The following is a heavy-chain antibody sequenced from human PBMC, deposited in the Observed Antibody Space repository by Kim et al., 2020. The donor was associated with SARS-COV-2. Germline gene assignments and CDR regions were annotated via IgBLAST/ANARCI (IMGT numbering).Heavy chain of an antibody. CDR3: ARSEQWLPYYYYYGMDV. D-gene: IGHD6-19*01. CDR2: IYYSGST. J-gene: IGHJ6*02. Sequence: SETLSLTCTVSGGSISSYYWSWIRQPPGKGLEWIGYIYYSGSTNYNPSLKSRVTISVDTSKNQFSLKLSSVTAADTAVYYCARSEQWLPYYYYYGMDVWGQGTTVTVSS. V-gene: IGHV4-59*01. CDR1: GGSISSYY.